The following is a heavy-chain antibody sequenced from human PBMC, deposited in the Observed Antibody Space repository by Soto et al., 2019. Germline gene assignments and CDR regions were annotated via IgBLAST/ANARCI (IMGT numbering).Heavy chain of an antibody. D-gene: IGHD3-3*01. J-gene: IGHJ4*01. V-gene: IGHV3-7*05. CDR3: ARDYTPTDFWAGFWTY. CDR1: GFTFSNYW. CDR2: IKPHGTER. Sequence: EVQLVESGGGLVQPGGSLRLSCAASGFTFSNYWMSWVRQPPGKGLEWVANIKPHGTERYYGESVQGRFTISRDNAKNLVYLEMNSLTIDDTAVHYCARDYTPTDFWAGFWTYWGHGTLVTVSS.